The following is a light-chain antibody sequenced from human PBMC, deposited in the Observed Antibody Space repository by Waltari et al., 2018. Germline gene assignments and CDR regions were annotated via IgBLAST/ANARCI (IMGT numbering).Light chain of an antibody. J-gene: IGKJ1*01. Sequence: EIVLTQSPGTASLSPGERVTLSCRASQSVGSSSLAWYQKKPGQAPKLVIYRASRRATGIPDMFSGSGSGTDFSLTISRLEPEDFAVYYCQQHGTLPATFGQGTKVEIK. CDR2: RAS. V-gene: IGKV3-20*01. CDR3: QQHGTLPAT. CDR1: QSVGSSS.